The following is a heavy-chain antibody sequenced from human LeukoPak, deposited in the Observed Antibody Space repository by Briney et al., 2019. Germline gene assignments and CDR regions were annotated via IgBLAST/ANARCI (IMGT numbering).Heavy chain of an antibody. J-gene: IGHJ6*03. D-gene: IGHD2-15*01. Sequence: PGGSLRLSCAASGFTVSSNYMSWVRQAPGKGLEWVSVIYSGGSTYYADSVKGRFTISRDNSKNTLYLQMNSLRAEDTAVYYCARDQAELGYCSGGSCYSDYYYMDVWGKGTTVTISS. CDR1: GFTVSSNY. CDR2: IYSGGST. V-gene: IGHV3-66*01. CDR3: ARDQAELGYCSGGSCYSDYYYMDV.